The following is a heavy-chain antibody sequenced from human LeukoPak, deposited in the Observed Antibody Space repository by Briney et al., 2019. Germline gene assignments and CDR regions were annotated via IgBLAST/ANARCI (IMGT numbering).Heavy chain of an antibody. CDR1: GYSFTSYW. CDR2: VYPGDSDT. D-gene: IGHD3-22*01. Sequence: GESLKISCKGSGYSFTSYWIGWVRQMPGKGLEWMGIVYPGDSDTRYSPSFQGQVTISADKSISTAYLQWSSLKASDTAMYYCARHGYYDNSGYYYYYYGMDVWGQGTTVTVSS. J-gene: IGHJ6*02. CDR3: ARHGYYDNSGYYYYYYGMDV. V-gene: IGHV5-51*01.